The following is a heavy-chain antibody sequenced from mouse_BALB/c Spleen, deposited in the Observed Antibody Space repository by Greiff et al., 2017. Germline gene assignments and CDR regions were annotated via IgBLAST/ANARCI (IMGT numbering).Heavy chain of an antibody. CDR3: ARCGSAMDY. Sequence: QGQLQQSGPELVKPGASVRISCKASGYTFTSYYIHWVKQRPGQGLEWIGWIYPGNVNTKYNEKFKGKATLTADKSSSTAYMQLSSLTSEDSAVYFCARCGSAMDYWGQGTSVTVSS. V-gene: IGHV1S56*01. CDR2: IYPGNVNT. D-gene: IGHD1-2*01. CDR1: GYTFTSYY. J-gene: IGHJ4*01.